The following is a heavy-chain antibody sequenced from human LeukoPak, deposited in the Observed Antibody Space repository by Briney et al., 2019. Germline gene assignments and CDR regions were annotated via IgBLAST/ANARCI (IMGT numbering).Heavy chain of an antibody. J-gene: IGHJ4*02. CDR2: ISYDGSNK. CDR1: GFTFSNYA. Sequence: PGGSLRLSCAASGFTFSNYAMHWVRQAPGKGLEWMAIISYDGSNKYYADSVKGRFTISRDNSKNTLYLQMNSLRAEDTAVYYCARSLSSGWFHLDCWGQGTLVTVSS. D-gene: IGHD6-19*01. V-gene: IGHV3-30-3*01. CDR3: ARSLSSGWFHLDC.